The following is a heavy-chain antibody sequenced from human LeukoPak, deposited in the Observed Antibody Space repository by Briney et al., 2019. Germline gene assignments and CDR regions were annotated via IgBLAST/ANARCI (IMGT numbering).Heavy chain of an antibody. Sequence: SETLSLTCTVSGASIFGSYWSWIRQPPGKGLEWIGYIYYTGDSNYNPPLKSRATISLDTSRSQFSLMLSSVTAADTAIYYCARHSFARPFDSWGQGTLVTVSS. CDR1: GASIFGSY. J-gene: IGHJ4*02. CDR3: ARHSFARPFDS. CDR2: IYYTGDS. V-gene: IGHV4-59*08. D-gene: IGHD6-6*01.